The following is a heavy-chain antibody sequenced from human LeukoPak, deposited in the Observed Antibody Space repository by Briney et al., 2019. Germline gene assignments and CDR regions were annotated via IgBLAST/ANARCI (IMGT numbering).Heavy chain of an antibody. V-gene: IGHV1-2*02. Sequence: ASVKVSCKASGYTFTGYYMHWVRQAPGQGLEWMGWINPNSGGTNYAQKFQGRVTMTRDTSISTAYMELSRLRSDDTAVYYCASQHGWGEGDFDYWGQGTLVTVSS. CDR2: INPNSGGT. D-gene: IGHD6-19*01. CDR1: GYTFTGYY. J-gene: IGHJ4*02. CDR3: ASQHGWGEGDFDY.